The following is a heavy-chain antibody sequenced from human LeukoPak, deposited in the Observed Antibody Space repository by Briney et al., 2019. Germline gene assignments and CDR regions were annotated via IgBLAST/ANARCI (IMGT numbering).Heavy chain of an antibody. CDR3: AQPDF. V-gene: IGHV3-30*02. CDR1: GITFRSSS. Sequence: GGSLRLSCVASGITFRSSSMHWVRQAPGKGLEWLAFIRFDGSTKYYADSVKGRFTVSRDNSKSTLYLQMNSLRAEDTAVYYCAQPDFWGEGTLVTVSS. J-gene: IGHJ4*02. CDR2: IRFDGSTK.